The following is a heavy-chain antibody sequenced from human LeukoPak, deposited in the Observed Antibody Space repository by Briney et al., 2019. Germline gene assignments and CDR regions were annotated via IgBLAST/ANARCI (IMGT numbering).Heavy chain of an antibody. V-gene: IGHV4-38-2*02. D-gene: IGHD3-22*01. CDR1: GYSISTGYY. CDR2: IYHSGTT. CDR3: VRGPYYYDRSGYYSKVFDY. Sequence: SETLSLTCTVSGYSISTGYYWGWIRQPPGKGLEWIGSIYHSGTTHYNPSLKSRLTISVDTSKNQFSLKLYSVTAADTAVYYCVRGPYYYDRSGYYSKVFDYWGRGTLVTVSS. J-gene: IGHJ4*02.